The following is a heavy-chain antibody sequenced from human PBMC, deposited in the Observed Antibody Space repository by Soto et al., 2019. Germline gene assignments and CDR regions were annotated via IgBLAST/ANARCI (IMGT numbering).Heavy chain of an antibody. J-gene: IGHJ5*02. V-gene: IGHV1-24*01. D-gene: IGHD6-13*01. CDR3: ATGSSSWYVTGPNWFDP. CDR1: GYTLAELS. CDR2: FDPEDGET. Sequence: GASVKVSCKVSGYTLAELSMHWVRQAPGKGLEWMGGFDPEDGETIYAQKFQGRVTMTEDTSTDTAYMELSSLRSEDTAVYYCATGSSSWYVTGPNWFDPWGQGTLVTVSS.